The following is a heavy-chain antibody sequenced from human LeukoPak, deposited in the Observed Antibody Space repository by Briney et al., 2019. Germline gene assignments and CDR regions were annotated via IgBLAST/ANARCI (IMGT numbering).Heavy chain of an antibody. CDR2: IYYSGST. J-gene: IGHJ5*02. D-gene: IGHD3-10*01. CDR3: ARGAGGGFRELLGWFDP. CDR1: GGSISSGGYY. V-gene: IGHV4-31*03. Sequence: PSETLSLTCTVSGGSISSGGYYWSWIRQHPGKGLEWIGYIYYSGSTYYNPSLKSRVTISVDTSKNQFSLKLSSVTAADTAVYYCARGAGGGFRELLGWFDPWGQGTLVTVSS.